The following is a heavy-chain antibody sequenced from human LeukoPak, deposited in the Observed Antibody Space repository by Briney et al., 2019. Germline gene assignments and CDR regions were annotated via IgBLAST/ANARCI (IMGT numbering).Heavy chain of an antibody. V-gene: IGHV4-34*01. CDR3: ARGPARGFPDY. J-gene: IGHJ4*02. Sequence: SETLSLTCAVYGGSFSGYYWSWIRQPPGKGLEWIGEINHSGSTNYNPSLKSRVTISVDTSKNQFSLKLSSVTAADTAVYYCARGPARGFPDYGGKGTLATVPS. D-gene: IGHD6-6*01. CDR1: GGSFSGYY. CDR2: INHSGST.